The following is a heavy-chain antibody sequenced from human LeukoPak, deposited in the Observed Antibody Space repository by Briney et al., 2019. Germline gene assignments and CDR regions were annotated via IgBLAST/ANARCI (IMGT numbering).Heavy chain of an antibody. CDR2: IRYDGSNK. CDR3: AKVRSAVAGSSFGY. V-gene: IGHV3-30*02. Sequence: GGSLRLSCAASGFTFSSYGMHWVRQAPGKGVEWVAFIRYDGSNKYYADSVKGRFTISRDNSKNTLYLQMNSLRAEDTAVYYCAKVRSAVAGSSFGYWGQGTLVTVSS. CDR1: GFTFSSYG. D-gene: IGHD6-19*01. J-gene: IGHJ4*02.